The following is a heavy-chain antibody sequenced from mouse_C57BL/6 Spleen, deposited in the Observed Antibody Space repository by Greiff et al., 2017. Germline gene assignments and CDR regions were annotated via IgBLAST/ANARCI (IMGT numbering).Heavy chain of an antibody. J-gene: IGHJ2*01. V-gene: IGHV3-6*01. CDR2: ISYDGSN. D-gene: IGHD2-3*01. Sequence: EVHLVESGPGLVKPSQSLSLTCSVTGYSITSGYYWNWIRQFPGNKLEWMGYISYDGSNNYNPSLKNRISITRDTSKNQFFLKLNSVTTEDTATYYCASDDGYFDYWGQGTNLTVSS. CDR3: ASDDGYFDY. CDR1: GYSITSGYY.